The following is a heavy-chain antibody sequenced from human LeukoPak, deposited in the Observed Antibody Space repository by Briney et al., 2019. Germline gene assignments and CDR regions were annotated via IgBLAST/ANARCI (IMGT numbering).Heavy chain of an antibody. J-gene: IGHJ5*02. CDR2: IYYSGST. V-gene: IGHV4-59*12. Sequence: PSETLSLTCTVSGGSISSYYWSWIRQPPGKGLEWIGNIYYSGSTNYNPSLKSRVTISVDTSKNQFSLKLSSVTAADTAVYYCARWDSSGWYWGWFDPWGQGTLVTVSS. D-gene: IGHD6-19*01. CDR3: ARWDSSGWYWGWFDP. CDR1: GGSISSYY.